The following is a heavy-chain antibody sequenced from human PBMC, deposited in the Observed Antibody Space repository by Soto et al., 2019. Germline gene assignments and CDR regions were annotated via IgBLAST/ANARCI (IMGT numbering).Heavy chain of an antibody. V-gene: IGHV4-31*03. J-gene: IGHJ5*02. CDR2: IYYSGST. CDR3: ARGSVGMGYNWFDP. CDR1: GGSISSGGYY. D-gene: IGHD3-10*01. Sequence: SETLSLTCTVSGGSISSGGYYWSWIRQHPGKGLEWIGYIYYSGSTYYNPSLKSRVTISVDTSKNQFSLKLSSVTAADTAVYYCARGSVGMGYNWFDPWGQGTLVTVSS.